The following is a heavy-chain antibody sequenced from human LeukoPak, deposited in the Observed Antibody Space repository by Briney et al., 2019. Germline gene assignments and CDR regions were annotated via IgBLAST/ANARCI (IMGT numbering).Heavy chain of an antibody. CDR1: GFTSSSYG. D-gene: IGHD5-18*01. J-gene: IGHJ4*02. V-gene: IGHV3-23*01. CDR2: ISGSGGST. CDR3: AKSVDTAMVNRFDY. Sequence: GGSLRLSCAASGFTSSSYGMSWVRQAPGKGLEWVSAISGSGGSTYYADSVKGRFTISSDNSKNTLYLQMNSLRAEDTAVYYCAKSVDTAMVNRFDYWGQGTLVTVSS.